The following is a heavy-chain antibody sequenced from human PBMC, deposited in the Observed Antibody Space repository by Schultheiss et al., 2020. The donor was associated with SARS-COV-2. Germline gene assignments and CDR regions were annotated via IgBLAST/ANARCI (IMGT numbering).Heavy chain of an antibody. CDR2: IYYSGST. D-gene: IGHD3-3*01. V-gene: IGHV4-59*01. CDR3: ARVGYDFWSGYSTSDY. Sequence: SETLSLTCTVSGGSISSYYWSWIRQPPGKGLEWIGYIYYSGSTNYNPSLKSRVTISVDTSKNQFSLKLSSVTAADTAVYYCARVGYDFWSGYSTSDYWGQGTLVTVSS. CDR1: GGSISSYY. J-gene: IGHJ4*02.